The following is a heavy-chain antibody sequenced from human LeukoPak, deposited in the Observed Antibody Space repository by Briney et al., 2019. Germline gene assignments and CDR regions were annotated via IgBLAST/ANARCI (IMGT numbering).Heavy chain of an antibody. V-gene: IGHV4-39*01. CDR3: ARRTSNPVGAIDY. CDR2: ISYSGT. Sequence: SETLSLTCTVSGGSISISNYYWGWIRQPPGRGLEWIGSISYSGTYYNPSLKSRLTISVDTSKNHFSLNLRSVTAADTAVYYCARRTSNPVGAIDYWGQGTLVAVSS. J-gene: IGHJ4*02. D-gene: IGHD1-26*01. CDR1: GGSISISNYY.